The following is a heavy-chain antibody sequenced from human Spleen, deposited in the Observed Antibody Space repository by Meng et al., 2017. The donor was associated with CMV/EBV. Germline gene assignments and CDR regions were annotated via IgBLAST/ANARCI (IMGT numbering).Heavy chain of an antibody. CDR2: IRSKAYGGTT. CDR1: GFTFSSYS. D-gene: IGHD3-10*01. CDR3: ARDRFIKPKFSFYYAMDV. Sequence: GGSLRLSCAASGFTFSSYSMNWVRQAPGKGLEWVGFIRSKAYGGTTEYAASVKGRFTISRDDSKSIAYLQMNSLRADDTAMYYCARDRFIKPKFSFYYAMDVWGHGTTVTVSS. J-gene: IGHJ6*02. V-gene: IGHV3-71*01.